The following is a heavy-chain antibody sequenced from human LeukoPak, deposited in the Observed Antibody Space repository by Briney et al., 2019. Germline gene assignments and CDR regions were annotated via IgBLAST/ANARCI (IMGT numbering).Heavy chain of an antibody. J-gene: IGHJ4*02. CDR1: GFTFSSYS. CDR3: ARDLSIFGVVTPGY. CDR2: ISSSSSYI. D-gene: IGHD3-3*01. Sequence: GGSLRLSCAASGFTFSSYSMNWVRQAPGKGLEWVSSISSSSSYIYYADSVKGRFTISRDNAKNSLYLQMNSLRAEDTAVYYCARDLSIFGVVTPGYWGQGTLVTVSS. V-gene: IGHV3-21*01.